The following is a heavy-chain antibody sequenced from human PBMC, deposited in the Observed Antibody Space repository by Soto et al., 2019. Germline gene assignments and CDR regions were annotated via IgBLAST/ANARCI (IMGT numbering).Heavy chain of an antibody. V-gene: IGHV4-4*07. J-gene: IGHJ4*02. CDR3: AVTVGAAYYFDF. D-gene: IGHD1-26*01. CDR2: VYTSGST. CDR1: GDSMTKYY. Sequence: PSETLSLTCTVSGDSMTKYYWSWIRQPAGKGLEWIGRVYTSGSTNYNPSLKSRVTMSIDTSNNHFSLTLKSVTAADTAVYYCAVTVGAAYYFDFWGQGALVTVSS.